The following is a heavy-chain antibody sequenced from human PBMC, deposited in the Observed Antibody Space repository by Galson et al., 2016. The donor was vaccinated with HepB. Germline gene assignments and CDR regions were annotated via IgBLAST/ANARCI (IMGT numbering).Heavy chain of an antibody. CDR1: GFNFSNYW. Sequence: SLRLSCAASGFNFSNYWMHWVRQGPGKGLMWVSRIKSDGRYTNYADSVKGRFTISSDSAKNTLYLQMNSLRVEDTAVYYCARDQSGDCSTTKCWGPDYWGQGTLVTVSS. CDR3: ARDQSGDCSTTKCWGPDY. CDR2: IKSDGRYT. J-gene: IGHJ4*02. V-gene: IGHV3-74*01. D-gene: IGHD2-2*01.